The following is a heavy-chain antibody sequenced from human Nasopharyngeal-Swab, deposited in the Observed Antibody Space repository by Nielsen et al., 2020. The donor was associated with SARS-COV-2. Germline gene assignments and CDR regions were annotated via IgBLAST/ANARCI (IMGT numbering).Heavy chain of an antibody. CDR1: GFTFSSYW. D-gene: IGHD5-18*01. V-gene: IGHV3-7*02. J-gene: IGHJ4*02. CDR2: IKQDGSEK. Sequence: GESLKISCAASGFTFSSYWMSWVRQAPGKGLEWVANIKQDGSEKYYVDSVKGRFTISRDNSKNTLSLQMNSLRAEDTAVYHCARVMSGSYVSPFDYWGQGTLVTVSS. CDR3: ARVMSGSYVSPFDY.